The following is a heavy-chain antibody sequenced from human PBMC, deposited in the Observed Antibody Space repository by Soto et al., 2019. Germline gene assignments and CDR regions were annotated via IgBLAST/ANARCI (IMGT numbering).Heavy chain of an antibody. CDR3: ARDSPIGSTFSGYEAIDY. CDR2: IIPLLDIT. D-gene: IGHD5-12*01. J-gene: IGHJ4*02. V-gene: IGHV1-69*08. Sequence: QVQLVQSGAEVKKPGSSVKVSCKTSGGTFSNDIFTWVRQAPGQGLEWMGRIIPLLDITNYAQKFQGRVTITADKSTSTAYMELNSLRSEDTAVYYCARDSPIGSTFSGYEAIDYRGQGTLVTVSS. CDR1: GGTFSNDI.